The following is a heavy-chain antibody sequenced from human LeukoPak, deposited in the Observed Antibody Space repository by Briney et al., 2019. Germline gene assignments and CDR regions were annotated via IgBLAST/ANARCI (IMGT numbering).Heavy chain of an antibody. J-gene: IGHJ4*02. CDR2: IIPILGIA. CDR3: ARDPPRHAAPSSSPN. D-gene: IGHD6-6*01. V-gene: IGHV1-69*04. Sequence: SVKVSCKASGGTFSSYAISWVRQAPGQGLEWMGRIIPILGIANHAQKFQGRVTITADKSTSTAYMELSSLRSEDTAVYYCARDPPRHAAPSSSPNWGQGTLVTVSS. CDR1: GGTFSSYA.